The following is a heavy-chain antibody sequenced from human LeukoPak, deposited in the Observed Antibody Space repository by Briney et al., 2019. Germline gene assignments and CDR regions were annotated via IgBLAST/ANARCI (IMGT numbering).Heavy chain of an antibody. V-gene: IGHV4-39*01. J-gene: IGHJ5*02. CDR1: GGSISSSSYY. D-gene: IGHD3-10*01. CDR3: ARHHALDYYGSGSYYYGWFDP. CDR2: IYYSGST. Sequence: SETLSLTCTVSGGSISSSSYYWGWIRQPPGKGPEWIGSIYYSGSTYYNPSLKSRVTISVDTSKNQFSLKLSSVTAADTAVYYCARHHALDYYGSGSYYYGWFDPWGQGTLVTVSS.